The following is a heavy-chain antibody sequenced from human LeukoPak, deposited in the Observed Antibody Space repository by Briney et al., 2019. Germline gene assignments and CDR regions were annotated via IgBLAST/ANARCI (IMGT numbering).Heavy chain of an antibody. Sequence: SETLTLTCAVYGGSFSGYYWSWIRQPPGKGLEWIGEINHSGSTNYNPSLKSRVTISVDTSKNQFSLKLSSVTAADTAVYYCARRAGYYGSGSPIDGWGYYYYMDVWGKGTTVTISS. CDR1: GGSFSGYY. D-gene: IGHD3-10*01. J-gene: IGHJ6*03. CDR3: ARRAGYYGSGSPIDGWGYYYYMDV. CDR2: INHSGST. V-gene: IGHV4-34*01.